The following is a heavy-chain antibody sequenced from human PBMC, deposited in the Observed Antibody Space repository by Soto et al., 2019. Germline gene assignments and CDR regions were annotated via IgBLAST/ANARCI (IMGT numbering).Heavy chain of an antibody. CDR3: AREYGDFDNWLDP. V-gene: IGHV1-69*13. D-gene: IGHD4-17*01. CDR2: IIPIFGTA. Sequence: SVKVSCKASGGTFSSYAISWVRQAPGQGLEWMGGIIPIFGTANYAQKFQGRVTITADESTSTAYMELSSLRSEDTAVYYCAREYGDFDNWLDPWGEGTMVTVYS. CDR1: GGTFSSYA. J-gene: IGHJ5*02.